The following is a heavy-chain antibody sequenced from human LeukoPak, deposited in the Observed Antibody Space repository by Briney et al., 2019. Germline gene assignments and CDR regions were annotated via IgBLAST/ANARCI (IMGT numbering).Heavy chain of an antibody. CDR1: GGTFSSYA. Sequence: SVKVSCKASGGTFSSYAISWVRQAPGQGLEWMGRIIPILGIANYAQKFQGRVTITADKSTSTAYMELSSLRSEDTAVYYCARELLWFGELMGNWGQGTLVTVSS. CDR2: IIPILGIA. V-gene: IGHV1-69*04. D-gene: IGHD3-10*01. J-gene: IGHJ4*02. CDR3: ARELLWFGELMGN.